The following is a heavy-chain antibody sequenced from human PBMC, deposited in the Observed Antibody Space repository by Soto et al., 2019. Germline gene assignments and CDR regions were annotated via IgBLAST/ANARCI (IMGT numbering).Heavy chain of an antibody. J-gene: IGHJ4*02. CDR3: VRGRERITMIVVVILDY. CDR2: IKCDGSEK. V-gene: IGHV3-7*03. Sequence: GGSLRLSCAASGFTFSSSWMHWVCQAPEKGQEWVADIKCDGSEKYYVDSVKGRLTISRDNAKNSLYLQVNSLRAEDMTVYYCVRGRERITMIVVVILDYWGQGTLVTVSS. CDR1: GFTFSSSW. D-gene: IGHD3-22*01.